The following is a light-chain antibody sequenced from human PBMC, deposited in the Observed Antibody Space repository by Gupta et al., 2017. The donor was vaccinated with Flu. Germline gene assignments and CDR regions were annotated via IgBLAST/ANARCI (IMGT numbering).Light chain of an antibody. J-gene: IGLJ3*02. CDR3: LLYMGRDSWV. CDR2: STN. V-gene: IGLV8-61*01. Sequence: QTVVTQEPSFSVSPGGTVTLTCGLNSGSVSSSYYPSWYQQTTGKAPRTLIDSTNSRSSGVPDRFSGSILGNKAALTITGAQADDESDYYCLLYMGRDSWVFGGGTKLTVL. CDR1: SGSVSSSYY.